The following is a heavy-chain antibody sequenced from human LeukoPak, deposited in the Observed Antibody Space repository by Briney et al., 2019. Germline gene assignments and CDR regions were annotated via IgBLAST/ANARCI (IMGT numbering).Heavy chain of an antibody. J-gene: IGHJ6*04. V-gene: IGHV4-59*01. CDR2: IYHSGST. CDR1: GGTISNYH. Sequence: SETLPLTCTVSGGTISNYHWSWIRQPPGKGLEWIGYIYHSGSTKYNPSLKSRVTISVDTSKNQFSLKLSSVTAADTAVYYCARAFYCSSTSCYGGYYYAMDVWGKGTTVTVSS. CDR3: ARAFYCSSTSCYGGYYYAMDV. D-gene: IGHD2-2*01.